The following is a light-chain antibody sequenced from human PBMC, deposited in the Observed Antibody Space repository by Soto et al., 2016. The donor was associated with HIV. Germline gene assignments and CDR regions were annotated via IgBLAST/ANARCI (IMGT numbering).Light chain of an antibody. CDR3: QVWDGASDHVV. V-gene: IGLV3-21*04. CDR2: NDS. J-gene: IGLJ2*01. CDR1: NIGSKT. Sequence: SYVLTQPPSVSVAPGKTATITCGGNNIGSKTVHWHQQKPGQAPVLVIYNDSDRPSGIAERFSGSNSGNTATLTISRVEAGDEADYFCQVWDGASDHVVFGGGTRLAVL.